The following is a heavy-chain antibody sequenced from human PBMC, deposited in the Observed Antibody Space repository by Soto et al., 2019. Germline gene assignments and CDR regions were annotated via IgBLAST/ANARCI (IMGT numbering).Heavy chain of an antibody. V-gene: IGHV1-46*01. CDR2: INPSGGST. J-gene: IGHJ6*02. CDR3: ARAMGRITMIVVVPMDV. CDR1: GYTFTSYY. D-gene: IGHD3-22*01. Sequence: GASVKVSCKASGYTFTSYYMHWVRQAPGQGLEWMGIINPSGGSTSYAQKFQGRVTMTRDTSTSTVYMELSSLRSEDTAVYYCARAMGRITMIVVVPMDVWGQGTTVTAP.